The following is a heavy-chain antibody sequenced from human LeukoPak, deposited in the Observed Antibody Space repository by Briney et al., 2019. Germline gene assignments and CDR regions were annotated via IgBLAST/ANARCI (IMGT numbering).Heavy chain of an antibody. Sequence: SETLSLTCAVYGGSFSGYYWSWIRQPPGKGLEWIGEINHSGSTNYNPSLKSRVTISVDTSKNQFSLKLSSVTAADTAVYYCARERNYCSSASCYGFFDYWGQGTLVTVSS. J-gene: IGHJ4*02. CDR2: INHSGST. V-gene: IGHV4-34*01. CDR1: GGSFSGYY. CDR3: ARERNYCSSASCYGFFDY. D-gene: IGHD2-2*01.